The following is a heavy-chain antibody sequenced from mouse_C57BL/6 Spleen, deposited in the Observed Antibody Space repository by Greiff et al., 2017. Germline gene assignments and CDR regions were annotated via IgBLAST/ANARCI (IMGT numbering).Heavy chain of an antibody. D-gene: IGHD1-1*01. V-gene: IGHV1-42*01. Sequence: VQLQQSGPELVKPGASVKISCKASGYSFTGYYMNWVKQSPEKSLEWIGEINPSNGGTTYNQKFKAKATLTVDKSSSTAYMQLKSLTSEDSAVYYCARRNYYEDYWGQGTTLTVSS. CDR2: INPSNGGT. CDR1: GYSFTGYY. J-gene: IGHJ2*01. CDR3: ARRNYYEDY.